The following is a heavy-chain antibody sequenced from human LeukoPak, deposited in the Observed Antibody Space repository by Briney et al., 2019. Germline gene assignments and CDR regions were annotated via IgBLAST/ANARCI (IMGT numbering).Heavy chain of an antibody. CDR2: ISPSGGYR. J-gene: IGHJ4*02. CDR1: GFTFSSYA. CDR3: AREADCSSSSCYYFDY. D-gene: IGHD2-2*01. V-gene: IGHV3-23*01. Sequence: GGSLRLSCAASGFTFSSYAMSWVRQAPGKGLEWVSAISPSGGYRNSPDSVKGRFTISRDNSKNALFLQMNSLRAEDTAVYYCAREADCSSSSCYYFDYWGQGTLVTVSS.